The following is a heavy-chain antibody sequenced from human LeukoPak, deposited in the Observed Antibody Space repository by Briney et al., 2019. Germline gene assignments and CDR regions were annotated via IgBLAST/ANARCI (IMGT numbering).Heavy chain of an antibody. CDR2: INSDGSST. CDR1: GFTFSSYW. CDR3: ARGDDFWSGYHQGGDY. D-gene: IGHD3-3*01. J-gene: IGHJ4*02. V-gene: IGHV3-74*01. Sequence: GGSLRLSCAASGFTFSSYWMHWVRQAPGKGLVWVSRINSDGSSTSYADSVKGRFTISRDNAKNTLYLQMNSLRAEDTAVYYCARGDDFWSGYHQGGDYWGQGTQVTVSS.